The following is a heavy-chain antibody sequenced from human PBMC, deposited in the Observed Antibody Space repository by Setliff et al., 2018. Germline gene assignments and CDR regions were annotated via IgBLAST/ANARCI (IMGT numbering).Heavy chain of an antibody. V-gene: IGHV5-51*01. D-gene: IGHD1-26*01. J-gene: IGHJ4*02. CDR3: ARRGWGSSSGTYFPFDY. Sequence: GESLKISCKGSGFTFTNYWIGWVRQMPGKGLEWMGVIYPGDSDTRYSPSFRGQVTFSADKSISTAYLQWSSLKASDTAMYYCARRGWGSSSGTYFPFDYWGQGTLVTVSS. CDR2: IYPGDSDT. CDR1: GFTFTNYW.